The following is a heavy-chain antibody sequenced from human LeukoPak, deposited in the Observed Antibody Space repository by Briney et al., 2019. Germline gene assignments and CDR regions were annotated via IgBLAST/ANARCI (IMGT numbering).Heavy chain of an antibody. CDR2: ISAYNGNT. CDR1: GYTFTSYG. V-gene: IGHV1-18*01. Sequence: ASVRFSCKAPGYTFTSYGISWVRQAPGQGLEWMGWISAYNGNTNYAQKLQGRVTMTTDTSTSTAYMELRSLRSDDTAVYYCARGRIVGVLGYWGQGTLVTVSS. J-gene: IGHJ4*02. CDR3: ARGRIVGVLGY. D-gene: IGHD1-26*01.